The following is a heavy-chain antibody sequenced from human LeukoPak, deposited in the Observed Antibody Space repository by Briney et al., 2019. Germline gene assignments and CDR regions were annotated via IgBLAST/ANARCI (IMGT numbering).Heavy chain of an antibody. CDR3: VRHAIYSGGYSYWFDP. D-gene: IGHD1-26*01. J-gene: IGHJ5*02. V-gene: IGHV4-34*01. CDR2: INHSGST. CDR1: GGSFSGYY. Sequence: PSETLSLTCAVYGGSFSGYYWSWIRQPPGKGLEWIGEINHSGSTNYNPSLKSRVTISVDTSKNLCSLRLSSVTAADTAVYYCVRHAIYSGGYSYWFDPWGLGTLVTVSS.